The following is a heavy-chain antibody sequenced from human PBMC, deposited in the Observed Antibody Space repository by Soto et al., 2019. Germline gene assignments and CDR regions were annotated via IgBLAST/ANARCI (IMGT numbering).Heavy chain of an antibody. V-gene: IGHV3-30*14. CDR3: ARSSVHIAAAGRLDL. J-gene: IGHJ5*02. CDR1: GFAFRSHA. Sequence: GGSLRLSCTASGFAFRSHAMQWVRQAPGKGLERVAVISSDGATKYVADSLKGRFTISRDNFESTMSLQMNNLRPEDTALYYCARSSVHIAAAGRLDLWGPGTLVTVSS. D-gene: IGHD6-13*01. CDR2: ISSDGATK.